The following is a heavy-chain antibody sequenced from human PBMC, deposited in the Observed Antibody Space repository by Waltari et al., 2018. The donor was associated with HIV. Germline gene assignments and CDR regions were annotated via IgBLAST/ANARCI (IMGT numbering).Heavy chain of an antibody. CDR3: ARADVTTFDY. J-gene: IGHJ4*02. CDR1: GFSFRSFG. CDR2: ISGSSSTM. V-gene: IGHV3-48*02. D-gene: IGHD4-17*01. Sequence: GFSFRSFGMIWVRQAPGKGLEWISYISGSSSTMYYADSVKGRFTISRDNAKNSVYLQMDSLRDEDTAVYYCARADVTTFDYWGQGARVTVSS.